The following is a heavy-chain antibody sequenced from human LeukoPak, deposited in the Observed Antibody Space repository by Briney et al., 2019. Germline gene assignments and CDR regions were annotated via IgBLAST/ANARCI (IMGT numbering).Heavy chain of an antibody. CDR2: IYSGGTT. CDR1: GFTVSSNY. D-gene: IGHD6-13*01. Sequence: GGSLRLSCAASGFTVSSNYMSWVRQAPGKGLEWVSVIYSGGTTNYADSVKGRFTISRDNSKNTLFLQMNSLRAEDTAVYYCARGGYSSSWYHFDYWGQGTLITVSS. V-gene: IGHV3-53*01. J-gene: IGHJ4*02. CDR3: ARGGYSSSWYHFDY.